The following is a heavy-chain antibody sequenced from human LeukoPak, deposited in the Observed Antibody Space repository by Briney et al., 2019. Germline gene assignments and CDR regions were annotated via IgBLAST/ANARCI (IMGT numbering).Heavy chain of an antibody. J-gene: IGHJ4*02. CDR1: GGTFSSYA. D-gene: IGHD3-22*01. Sequence: ASVKVSCKASGGTFSSYAISWVRQAPGQGLELMGGIIPIFGTANYAQKFQGRVTITTDESTSTAYMELSSLRSEDTAVYYCARRGRSGYSPFDYWGQGTLVTVSS. CDR2: IIPIFGTA. CDR3: ARRGRSGYSPFDY. V-gene: IGHV1-69*05.